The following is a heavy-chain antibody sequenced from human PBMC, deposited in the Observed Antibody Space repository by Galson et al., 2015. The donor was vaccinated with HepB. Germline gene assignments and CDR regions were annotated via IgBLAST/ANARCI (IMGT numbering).Heavy chain of an antibody. Sequence: SLRLSCAASGFTVSSNYMSWVRQAPGKGLEWVSVIYSGGSTYYADSVKGRFTISRDNSKNTLYLQMNSLRAEDTAVYYCASGRGYSYGWANEDVWGQGTTVTVSS. CDR3: ASGRGYSYGWANEDV. V-gene: IGHV3-53*01. CDR1: GFTVSSNY. D-gene: IGHD5-18*01. CDR2: IYSGGST. J-gene: IGHJ6*02.